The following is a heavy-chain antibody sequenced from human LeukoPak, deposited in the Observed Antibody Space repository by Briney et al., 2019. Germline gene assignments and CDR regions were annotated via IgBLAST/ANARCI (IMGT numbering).Heavy chain of an antibody. J-gene: IGHJ5*02. CDR2: MNPNGGNT. Sequence: ASVKVSCKASGYTFTSYDINWVRQATGQGLEWMGWMNPNGGNTGYAQKFQGRVTMTRNTSISTAYMELSSLRSEDTAVYYCARAFEATARIAAAGTGDWFDPWGQGTLVTVSS. CDR3: ARAFEATARIAAAGTGDWFDP. CDR1: GYTFTSYD. V-gene: IGHV1-8*01. D-gene: IGHD6-13*01.